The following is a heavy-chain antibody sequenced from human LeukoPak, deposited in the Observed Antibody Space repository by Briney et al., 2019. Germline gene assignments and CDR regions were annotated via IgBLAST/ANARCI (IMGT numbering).Heavy chain of an antibody. CDR1: GYTFHKNY. CDR2: INPYDGST. D-gene: IGHD2-21*02. J-gene: IGHJ3*01. V-gene: IGHV1-46*02. CDR3: ARDAPRDRAVTGLRAFDV. Sequence: GASVKVSCKASGYTFHKNYMHWVRQAPGQGLEWMGIINPYDGSTTYAQSFQGRVTVTRDTSTNAVYMELSSLRDEDTGVYYCARDAPRDRAVTGLRAFDVWGQGTMVTVSS.